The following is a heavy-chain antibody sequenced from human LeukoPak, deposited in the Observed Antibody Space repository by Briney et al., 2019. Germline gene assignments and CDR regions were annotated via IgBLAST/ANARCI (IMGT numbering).Heavy chain of an antibody. CDR1: GFTFSSYG. V-gene: IGHV3-30*03. J-gene: IGHJ4*02. CDR3: ARVVDTATDY. CDR2: ISYDGSNK. Sequence: PGGSLRLSCAASGFTFSSYGMHWVRQAPGKGLEWVAVISYDGSNKYYADSVKGRFTISRDNSKNTLYLQMNNLRAEDTAVYYCARVVDTATDYWGQGTLVTVSS. D-gene: IGHD5-18*01.